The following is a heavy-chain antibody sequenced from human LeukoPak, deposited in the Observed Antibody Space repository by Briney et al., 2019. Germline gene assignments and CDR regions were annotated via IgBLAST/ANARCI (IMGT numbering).Heavy chain of an antibody. D-gene: IGHD3-3*01. CDR1: GFTFSSYA. Sequence: PGGSLRLSCAASGFTFSSYAMSWVRQAPGKGLEWVSAISGSGGSTYYADSVKGRFTISRDNSKNTLYLQMNSLRAEDTAVYYCAKDVYTIFGVVISGFDYWGQGTLVTVSS. V-gene: IGHV3-23*01. J-gene: IGHJ4*02. CDR2: ISGSGGST. CDR3: AKDVYTIFGVVISGFDY.